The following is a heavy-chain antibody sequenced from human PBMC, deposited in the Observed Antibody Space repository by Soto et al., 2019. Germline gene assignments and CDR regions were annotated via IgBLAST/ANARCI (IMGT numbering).Heavy chain of an antibody. V-gene: IGHV4-4*02. CDR1: VGSISSSNW. CDR3: ARDVCNFWSGYCYYYYGMDV. D-gene: IGHD3-3*01. Sequence: SESLSLTCAVSVGSISSSNWWSCVRQPPGKGLEWIGEIYHSGSTNYNPSLKSRVTISVDKSKNQFSLKLSSVTAADTAVYYCARDVCNFWSGYCYYYYGMDVWGQGTTVTVS. CDR2: IYHSGST. J-gene: IGHJ6*02.